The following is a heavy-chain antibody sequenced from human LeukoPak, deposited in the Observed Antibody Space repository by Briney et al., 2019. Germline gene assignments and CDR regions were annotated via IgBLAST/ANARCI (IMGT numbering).Heavy chain of an antibody. D-gene: IGHD3-10*01. CDR2: ISSSGSAI. CDR1: GFTFSSYE. J-gene: IGHJ3*02. CDR3: VRDTTGSGPDAFDI. V-gene: IGHV3-48*03. Sequence: GGSLRLSCAASGFTFSSYEMNWVRQAPGKGLEWVSYISSSGSAIYYADSVKGRFTISRDNAKNSLYLQMNSLRAEDTAVYYCVRDTTGSGPDAFDIWGQGTMVTVSS.